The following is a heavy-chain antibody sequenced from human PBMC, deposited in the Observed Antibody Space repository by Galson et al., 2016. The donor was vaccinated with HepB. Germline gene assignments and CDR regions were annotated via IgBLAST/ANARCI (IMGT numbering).Heavy chain of an antibody. D-gene: IGHD3-22*01. CDR3: ARYDSSGYYYFLDY. J-gene: IGHJ4*02. CDR1: GYTFSSNA. V-gene: IGHV1-3*01. Sequence: SVKVSCKASGYTFSSNAIHWVRQAPGQRLEWMGWINGGNGNTKTSQKLQGRVTFTRDTSASTVFMELSSLRSEDTAVYYCARYDSSGYYYFLDYWGQGTLVTVSS. CDR2: INGGNGNT.